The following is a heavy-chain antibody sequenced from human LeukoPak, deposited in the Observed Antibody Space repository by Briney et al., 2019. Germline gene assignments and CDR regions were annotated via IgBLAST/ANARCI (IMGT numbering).Heavy chain of an antibody. Sequence: GASVKVSCKTSGYTFTSYGISWVRQAPGQGLEWMGWISAYNGNTHSAQKLQGRVTMTTDTSTSTAYMELRSLRSDDTAVYYCARVALSGSFPDTDDAFDIWGQGTMVTVSS. D-gene: IGHD1-26*01. CDR1: GYTFTSYG. CDR2: ISAYNGNT. CDR3: ARVALSGSFPDTDDAFDI. J-gene: IGHJ3*02. V-gene: IGHV1-18*01.